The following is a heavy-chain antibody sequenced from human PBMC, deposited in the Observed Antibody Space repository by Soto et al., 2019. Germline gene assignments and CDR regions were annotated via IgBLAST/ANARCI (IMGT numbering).Heavy chain of an antibody. CDR2: IVVGSGNT. J-gene: IGHJ5*02. D-gene: IGHD6-13*01. CDR1: GFTFTSSA. CDR3: AATYSSSWSEVWFDP. V-gene: IGHV1-58*01. Sequence: WASVKVSCKASGFTFTSSAVQWVRQARGQRLEWIGWIVVGSGNTNYAQKFQERVTITRDMSTSTAYMELSSLRSEDTAVYYCAATYSSSWSEVWFDPWGQGTLVTVSS.